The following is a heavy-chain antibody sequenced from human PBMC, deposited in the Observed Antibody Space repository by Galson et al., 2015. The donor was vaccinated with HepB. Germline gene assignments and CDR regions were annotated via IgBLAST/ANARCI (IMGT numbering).Heavy chain of an antibody. D-gene: IGHD3-3*01. Sequence: SLRLSCAASGFTFSSYSMNWVRQAPGKGLEWVSSISSSSSYIYYADSVKGRFTISRDNAKNSLYLQMNSLRAEDTAVYYCASARRTIFGVVITVDYWGQGTLVTVSS. CDR2: ISSSSSYI. CDR1: GFTFSSYS. CDR3: ASARRTIFGVVITVDY. V-gene: IGHV3-21*01. J-gene: IGHJ4*02.